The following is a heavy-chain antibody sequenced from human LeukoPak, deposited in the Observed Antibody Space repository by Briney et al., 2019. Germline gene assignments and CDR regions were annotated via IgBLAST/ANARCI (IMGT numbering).Heavy chain of an antibody. J-gene: IGHJ4*02. Sequence: ASVKVSCKASGYTFTGYYMHWVRQAPGQGLEWMGWINTNSGGTNYAQKFQGRVTMTKDTSISTAYMELSRLRSDDTAVYYCARDPEYVTAAGILDYWGQGTLVTVSS. CDR3: ARDPEYVTAAGILDY. V-gene: IGHV1-2*02. CDR1: GYTFTGYY. D-gene: IGHD6-13*01. CDR2: INTNSGGT.